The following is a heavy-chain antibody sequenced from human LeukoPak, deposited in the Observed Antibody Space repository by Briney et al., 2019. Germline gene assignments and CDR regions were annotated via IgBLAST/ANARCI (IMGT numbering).Heavy chain of an antibody. CDR2: INHSGNT. CDR1: GGSFSGYY. V-gene: IGHV4-34*01. J-gene: IGHJ6*03. D-gene: IGHD5-12*01. Sequence: SETLYLTCAVYGGSFSGYYWSWIRQPPGKGLEWIGEINHSGNTKYNPSLKSRVTISVDTSKNQFSLKLNSVTAADTAVYYCASRGGYRFRFTDYYYYYMDVWGNGTTVTVSS. CDR3: ASRGGYRFRFTDYYYYYMDV.